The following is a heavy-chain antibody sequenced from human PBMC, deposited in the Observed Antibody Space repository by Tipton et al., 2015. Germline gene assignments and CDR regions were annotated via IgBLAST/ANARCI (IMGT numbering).Heavy chain of an antibody. J-gene: IGHJ4*02. D-gene: IGHD5-18*01. V-gene: IGHV4-30-4*01. CDR1: SGSISTSDDY. CDR2: IDNSGNT. Sequence: TLSLTCTVSSGSISTSDDYWSWIRQPPGKGLEWIGDIDNSGNTYYNPSLKSRITISIDMSKNQFSLNLTSVTAADTAVYYCARAFGYRYTPRLDFDTWGQGTLVTVSS. CDR3: ARAFGYRYTPRLDFDT.